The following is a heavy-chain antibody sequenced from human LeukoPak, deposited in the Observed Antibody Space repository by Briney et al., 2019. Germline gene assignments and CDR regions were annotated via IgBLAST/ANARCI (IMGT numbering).Heavy chain of an antibody. D-gene: IGHD3-22*01. V-gene: IGHV3-48*02. CDR2: ISSSSSTI. J-gene: IGHJ4*02. Sequence: GGSLRLSCAASGFTFSSYSMNWVRQAPGKGLEWVSYISSSSSTIYYADSVKGRFTISRDNAKNSLYLQMNSLRDEDTAVYYCAKSEDSSGYYDVRYWGQGTLVTVSS. CDR1: GFTFSSYS. CDR3: AKSEDSSGYYDVRY.